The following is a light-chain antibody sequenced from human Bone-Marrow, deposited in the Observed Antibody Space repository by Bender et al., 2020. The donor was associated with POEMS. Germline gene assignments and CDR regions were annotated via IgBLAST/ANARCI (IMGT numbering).Light chain of an antibody. CDR1: NSNIGTNA. CDR2: SDN. J-gene: IGLJ3*02. Sequence: QSVLTQPPSASGTPGQRVTISCSGSNSNIGTNAVNWYQQFPGTAPKLLIYSDNQRPSGVPDRFYAFKSGTSASLAISGLQSEDGADYDCAAWEAGLSGGVFGGGTKLTVL. CDR3: AAWEAGLSGGV. V-gene: IGLV1-44*01.